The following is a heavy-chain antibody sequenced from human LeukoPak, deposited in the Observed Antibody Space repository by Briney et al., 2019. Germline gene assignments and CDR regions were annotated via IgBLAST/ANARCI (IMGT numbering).Heavy chain of an antibody. CDR1: GFTFSGYW. V-gene: IGHV3-74*01. J-gene: IGHJ4*02. D-gene: IGHD1-26*01. CDR3: ARDGLSVGATIDY. CDR2: INSDGSTT. Sequence: PGGSLRLSCAASGFTFSGYWMQWVRQAPGKGLVWVSRINSDGSTTTYADSVKGRFTISRDNAKNTLYLQMNSLRAEDTAMYYCARDGLSVGATIDYWGQGTLVTVSS.